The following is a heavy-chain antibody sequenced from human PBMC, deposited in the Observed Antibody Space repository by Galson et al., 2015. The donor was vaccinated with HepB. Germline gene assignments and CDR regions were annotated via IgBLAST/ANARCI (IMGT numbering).Heavy chain of an antibody. CDR2: IIPIFGTA. D-gene: IGHD2-2*02. Sequence: SVKVSCKASGGTFSSYAISWVRQAPGQGLEWMGGIIPIFGTANYARKFQGRVTITADESTSTAYMELSSLRSEDTAVYYCARMARYCSSTSCYRVEDYYYYYMDVWGKGTTVTVSS. V-gene: IGHV1-69*13. CDR3: ARMARYCSSTSCYRVEDYYYYYMDV. J-gene: IGHJ6*03. CDR1: GGTFSSYA.